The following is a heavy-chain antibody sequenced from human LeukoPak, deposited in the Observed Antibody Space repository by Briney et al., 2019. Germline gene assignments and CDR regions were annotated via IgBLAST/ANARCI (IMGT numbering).Heavy chain of an antibody. J-gene: IGHJ4*02. D-gene: IGHD3-16*01. CDR2: IWYDGSNK. V-gene: IGHV3-33*01. CDR1: GFTFSSYG. CDR3: ARDRGTFSDY. Sequence: GGSLRLSCAASGFTFSSYGMHWVRQAPGKGLEWVAVIWYDGSNKYYADSVKGRFTIPRDNSKNTLYLQMNSLRAHDTAVYYCARDRGTFSDYWGQGTLVTVSS.